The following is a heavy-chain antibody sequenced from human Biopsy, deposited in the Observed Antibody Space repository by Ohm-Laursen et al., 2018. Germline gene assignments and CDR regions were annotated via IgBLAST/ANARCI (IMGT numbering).Heavy chain of an antibody. CDR2: IYDRGSTA. V-gene: IGHV4-61*01. D-gene: IGHD6-19*01. J-gene: IGHJ4*02. CDR3: ARGMRSSGWPYFDS. CDR1: GDSVSSGSSY. Sequence: GTLSLTWTVSGDSVSSGSSYWTWIRQPPGQGLEYIGYIYDRGSTANYNPSLESRVTMSVDMPKNQFSLKLSSVTAADTAIYYCARGMRSSGWPYFDSWGQGTLVTVSS.